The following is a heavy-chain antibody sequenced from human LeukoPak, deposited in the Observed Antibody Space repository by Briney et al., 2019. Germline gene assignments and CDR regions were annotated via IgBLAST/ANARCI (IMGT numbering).Heavy chain of an antibody. CDR2: ISWNSGSI. CDR3: AKSGSHDAFDI. J-gene: IGHJ3*02. V-gene: IGHV3-9*01. Sequence: SLRLSCAASGFTFDDYAMHWVRQAPGKGLEWVSGISWNSGSIGYADSVKGRFTISRDNAKNYLYLQMNSLRAEDTALYYCAKSGSHDAFDIWGQGTMVTVSS. D-gene: IGHD3-10*01. CDR1: GFTFDDYA.